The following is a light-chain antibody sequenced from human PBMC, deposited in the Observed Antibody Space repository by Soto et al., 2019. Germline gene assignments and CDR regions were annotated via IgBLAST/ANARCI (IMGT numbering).Light chain of an antibody. V-gene: IGLV1-40*01. CDR2: GNS. CDR1: SSNIGAGYD. Sequence: QSVLTQPPSVSGAPGQRVTISCTGSSSNIGAGYDVHWYQQLPGTAPKLLIYGNSNRPSGVPDRFSGSKSGTSASLAITGLQAEDEADDYCQSYDSSRGVFGGGTKLTVL. CDR3: QSYDSSRGV. J-gene: IGLJ2*01.